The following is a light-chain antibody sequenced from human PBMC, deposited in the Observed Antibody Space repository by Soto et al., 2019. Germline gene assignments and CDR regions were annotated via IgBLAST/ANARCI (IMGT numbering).Light chain of an antibody. CDR1: QSISKY. CDR3: QQYGGSPRT. Sequence: EIVLAQSPGTLSLSPGERATLFCRASQSISKYLAWYQQRPGQSPRLLIYAASSRATGVPDRFSGGGSATDFTLTVSRLEPEDFAVYYCQQYGGSPRTFGQGTNLEIK. CDR2: AAS. J-gene: IGKJ2*01. V-gene: IGKV3-20*01.